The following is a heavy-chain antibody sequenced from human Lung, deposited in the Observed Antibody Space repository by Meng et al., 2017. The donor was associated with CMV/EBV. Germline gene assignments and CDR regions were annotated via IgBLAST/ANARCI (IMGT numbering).Heavy chain of an antibody. CDR1: GFTFSSYG. CDR2: IRYDGSNK. Sequence: GGSLRLXCAAPGFTFSSYGMHWVRQAPGKGLEWVAFIRYDGSNKYYADSVKGRFTISRDNSKNTLYLQMNSLRAENTTVYYCAKAISGNITMFGVYYYYGMDVWGQGTTVTVSS. J-gene: IGHJ6*02. D-gene: IGHD3-3*01. CDR3: AKAISGNITMFGVYYYYGMDV. V-gene: IGHV3-30*02.